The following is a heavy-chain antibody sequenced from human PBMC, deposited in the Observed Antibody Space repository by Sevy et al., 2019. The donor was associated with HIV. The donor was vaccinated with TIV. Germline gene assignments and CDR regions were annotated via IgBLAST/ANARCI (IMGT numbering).Heavy chain of an antibody. CDR3: ARAGSSWYYFDY. V-gene: IGHV3-30-3*01. J-gene: IGHJ4*02. CDR1: GFTFSSYA. CDR2: ISYDGSNK. D-gene: IGHD6-13*01. Sequence: GGSLRLSCAASGFTFSSYAMHWVRQAPGKGLEWVAIISYDGSNKYYADSVKGRFTISRDNSKNTLYLQMNSLRAEDTAVYYCARAGSSWYYFDYWGQGTLVTISS.